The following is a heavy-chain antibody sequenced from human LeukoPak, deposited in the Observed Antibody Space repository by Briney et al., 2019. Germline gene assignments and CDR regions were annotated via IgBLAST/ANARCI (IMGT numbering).Heavy chain of an antibody. D-gene: IGHD3-10*01. CDR1: GGTFSSYA. V-gene: IGHV1-69*04. J-gene: IGHJ4*02. CDR2: IIPILGIA. CDR3: ARDLFVHYGSGSYYNGGSFDY. Sequence: SVKVSCKASGGTFSSYAISWVRQAPGQGLEWMGRIIPILGIANYAQKFQGRVTITADKSTSTAYMELSSLRSEDTAVYYCARDLFVHYGSGSYYNGGSFDYWGQGTLVTVSS.